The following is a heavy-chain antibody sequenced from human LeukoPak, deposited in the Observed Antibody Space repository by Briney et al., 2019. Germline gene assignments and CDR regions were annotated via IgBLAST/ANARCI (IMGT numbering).Heavy chain of an antibody. CDR2: ISNSGSTI. Sequence: PGGSLRLSCSASGFTFSSYEMNWVRQAPGKGLEWVSYISNSGSTIYYADSVKGRFTISRDNTKNSLYLQMNSLRAEDTAVYYCAVAVLEWLTYDYWGQGTLVTVSS. CDR1: GFTFSSYE. J-gene: IGHJ4*02. CDR3: AVAVLEWLTYDY. D-gene: IGHD3-3*01. V-gene: IGHV3-48*03.